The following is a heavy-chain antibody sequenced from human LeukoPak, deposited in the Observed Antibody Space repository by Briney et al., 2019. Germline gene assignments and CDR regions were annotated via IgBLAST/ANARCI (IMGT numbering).Heavy chain of an antibody. D-gene: IGHD2/OR15-2a*01. Sequence: ASVKVSCKVSGYTLTELSMHWVRQAPGKGLEWMGGFDPEDGETIYAQKFQGRVTMTEDTSTGTAYMELSSLRSEDTAVYYCATCKTPDYYYYMDVWGKGTTVTVSS. CDR3: ATCKTPDYYYYMDV. CDR2: FDPEDGET. CDR1: GYTLTELS. V-gene: IGHV1-24*01. J-gene: IGHJ6*03.